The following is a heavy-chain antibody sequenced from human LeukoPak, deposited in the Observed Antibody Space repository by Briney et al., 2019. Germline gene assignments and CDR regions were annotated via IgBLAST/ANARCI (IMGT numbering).Heavy chain of an antibody. CDR3: ARAVAIDAFDI. Sequence: PGGSLRLSCAASGFTFSSYAMHWVRQAPGKGLEWVAVISYDGSNKYYADSVKGRFTISRDNSKNTLYLQMNSLRAEDTAVYYCARAVAIDAFDIWGQGTMVTVSS. CDR2: ISYDGSNK. CDR1: GFTFSSYA. V-gene: IGHV3-30-3*01. J-gene: IGHJ3*02. D-gene: IGHD5-12*01.